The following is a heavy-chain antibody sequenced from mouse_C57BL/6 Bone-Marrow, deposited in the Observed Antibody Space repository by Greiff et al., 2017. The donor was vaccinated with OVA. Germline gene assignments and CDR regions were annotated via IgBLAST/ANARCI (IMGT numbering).Heavy chain of an antibody. CDR1: GYAFSSSW. V-gene: IGHV1-82*01. J-gene: IGHJ2*01. D-gene: IGHD2-3*01. CDR3: ARHEDGYYASYFDY. Sequence: VQLQQSGPELVKPGASVKISCKASGYAFSSSWMNWVKQRPGKGLEWIGRIYPGDGDTNYNGKFKGKATLPADKSSSTAYMQLSSLTSEDSAVYVCARHEDGYYASYFDYWGQGTTLTGSS. CDR2: IYPGDGDT.